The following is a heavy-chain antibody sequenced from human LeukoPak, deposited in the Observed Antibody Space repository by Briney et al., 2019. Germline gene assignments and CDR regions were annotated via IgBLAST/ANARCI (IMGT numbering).Heavy chain of an antibody. CDR1: GGSISNSF. D-gene: IGHD1-26*01. CDR3: ARDSGSSPTFDY. Sequence: SETLSLTCTVSGGSISNSFWSWIRQPPGKGLEWIAYIYYTGNTKYNPSLKSRVTISVDTSKNLFSLRLSSVTAEDTAVYYCARDSGSSPTFDYWGQGTLVTVSS. V-gene: IGHV4-59*01. CDR2: IYYTGNT. J-gene: IGHJ4*02.